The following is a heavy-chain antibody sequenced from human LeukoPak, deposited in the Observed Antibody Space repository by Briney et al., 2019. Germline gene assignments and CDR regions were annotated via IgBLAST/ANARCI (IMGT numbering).Heavy chain of an antibody. V-gene: IGHV3-23*01. CDR3: AKDRRRTTVTSFDY. CDR2: ISGSGSST. CDR1: GFTFSSYA. J-gene: IGHJ4*02. Sequence: PGGSLRLSSAASGFTFSSYAMSWVRQAPGEGLEWVSAISGSGSSTYYVDSVKGRFTISRDNSKNTLYLQMNNLRAEDTALYYCAKDRRRTTVTSFDYWGQGTLVTVSS. D-gene: IGHD4-17*01.